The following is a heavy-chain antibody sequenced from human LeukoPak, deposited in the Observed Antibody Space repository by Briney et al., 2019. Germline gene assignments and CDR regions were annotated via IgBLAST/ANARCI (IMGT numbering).Heavy chain of an antibody. J-gene: IGHJ3*02. D-gene: IGHD3-22*01. V-gene: IGHV1-8*01. Sequence: ASVNVSCKASGYIFTSYDINWVRQATGQGLEWMGWMNPNSGNTGYAQKFQGRVTMTRNTSISTAYMELSSLRSEDTAVYYCARLKYYDSSGSDDAFDIWGQGTMVTVSS. CDR1: GYIFTSYD. CDR2: MNPNSGNT. CDR3: ARLKYYDSSGSDDAFDI.